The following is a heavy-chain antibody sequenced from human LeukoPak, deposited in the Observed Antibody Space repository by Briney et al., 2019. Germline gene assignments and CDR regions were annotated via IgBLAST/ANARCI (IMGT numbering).Heavy chain of an antibody. D-gene: IGHD6-19*01. CDR1: GFTFSSYS. V-gene: IGHV3-21*04. Sequence: GGSLRLSCAASGFTFSSYSMTWVRQAPGKGLEWVSSISSSSSYIYYADSVKGRFTISRDNAKNSLYLQMNSLRADDTALYYCAKAGLDSSGPWYGMDVWGQGTTVTVSS. J-gene: IGHJ6*02. CDR3: AKAGLDSSGPWYGMDV. CDR2: ISSSSSYI.